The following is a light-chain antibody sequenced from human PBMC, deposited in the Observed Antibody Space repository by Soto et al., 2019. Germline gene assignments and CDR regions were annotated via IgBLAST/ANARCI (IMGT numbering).Light chain of an antibody. CDR2: KAS. Sequence: DIQMTQSPSTLSGSVGDRVTITCRASQTISSWLAWYQQKPGKAHKLLIYKASTLKSGVPSRFSGSGSGTEFTLTISSLQPDDFATYCCQHYNSDSEAFGQGTKVEL. J-gene: IGKJ1*01. CDR3: QHYNSDSEA. V-gene: IGKV1-5*03. CDR1: QTISSW.